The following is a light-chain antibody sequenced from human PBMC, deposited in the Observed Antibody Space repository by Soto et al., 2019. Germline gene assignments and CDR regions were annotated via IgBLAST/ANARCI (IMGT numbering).Light chain of an antibody. CDR1: QSVSSN. CDR3: QQHNNWPLT. CDR2: GIS. V-gene: IGKV3-15*01. Sequence: EIVMTQSPATLSVSPGERATLSCRASQSVSSNLAWYQQKPGQAPRLLMYGISTRATGIPARFSGSGSGTESTLPTSSLQSEDFPIYYCQQHNNWPLTFGGGTKVEIK. J-gene: IGKJ4*01.